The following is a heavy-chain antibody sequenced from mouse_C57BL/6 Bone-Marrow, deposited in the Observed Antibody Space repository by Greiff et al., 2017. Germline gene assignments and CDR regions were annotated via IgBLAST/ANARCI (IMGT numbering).Heavy chain of an antibody. Sequence: VQLKESGPSLVRPSQTLSLTCTVTGFSIHSACYWIWIRQFPGNKLEYIGYTFYSGITYYNPSLESRTYITRDTSKNQFSLKLSSVTTEDTATYYCARLPRWDYAMDYWGQGTSVTVSS. J-gene: IGHJ4*01. D-gene: IGHD2-12*01. V-gene: IGHV3-3*01. CDR3: ARLPRWDYAMDY. CDR2: TFYSGIT. CDR1: GFSIHSACY.